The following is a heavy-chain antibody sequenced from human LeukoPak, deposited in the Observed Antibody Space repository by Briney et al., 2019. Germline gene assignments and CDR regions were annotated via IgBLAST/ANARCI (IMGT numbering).Heavy chain of an antibody. J-gene: IGHJ4*02. D-gene: IGHD5-12*01. Sequence: GSSVKVSCKASGGTFSSYAISWVRQAPGQGLEWMGWISAYNGNTNYAQKLQGRVTMTTDTSTSTAYMELRSLRSDDTAVYYCAREFVDGYSGYGSFDYWGQGTLVTVSS. V-gene: IGHV1-18*01. CDR3: AREFVDGYSGYGSFDY. CDR2: ISAYNGNT. CDR1: GGTFSSYA.